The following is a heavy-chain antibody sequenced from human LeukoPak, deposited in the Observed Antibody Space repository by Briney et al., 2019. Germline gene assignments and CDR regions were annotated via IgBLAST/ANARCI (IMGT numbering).Heavy chain of an antibody. J-gene: IGHJ3*02. CDR2: IYTSGST. V-gene: IGHV4-4*07. CDR1: GGSISSYY. CDR3: ARGLGITFGGVIAATDAFDI. D-gene: IGHD3-16*02. Sequence: PSETLSLTGTVSGGSISSYYWSWIRQPAGKGLECSGRIYTSGSTNYNPSLTSRVTMSVDTSKNQFSLKLSSVTAADTAVYYCARGLGITFGGVIAATDAFDIWGQGTMVTVSS.